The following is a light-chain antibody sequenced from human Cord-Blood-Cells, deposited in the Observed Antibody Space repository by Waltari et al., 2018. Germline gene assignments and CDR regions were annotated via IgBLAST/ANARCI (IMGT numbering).Light chain of an antibody. CDR2: QDS. CDR3: QAWDSSTAV. Sequence: SYELTQRPSVSVYPGQTASITCSGAKLGDKYACWYQQKPGQSPVLVIYQDSKRPSGIPERFSGSNSGNTATLTISGTQAMDEADYYCQAWDSSTAVFGGGTKLTVL. V-gene: IGLV3-1*01. J-gene: IGLJ2*01. CDR1: KLGDKY.